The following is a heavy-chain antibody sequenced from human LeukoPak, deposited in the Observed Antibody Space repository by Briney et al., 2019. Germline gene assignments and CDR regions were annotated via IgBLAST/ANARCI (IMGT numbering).Heavy chain of an antibody. CDR3: ARAGGGSSWPMEYYYYYYMDV. D-gene: IGHD6-13*01. CDR1: GGTFSSYG. CDR2: IIPVSGTA. Sequence: GSSVKVSCKASGGTFSSYGISWVRQAPGQGLEWMGGIIPVSGTANYAQKFQGRVTIIADTSTSTAYMELSSLRSEDTAVYYCARAGGGSSWPMEYYYYYYMDVWGKGTTVTVSS. V-gene: IGHV1-69*06. J-gene: IGHJ6*03.